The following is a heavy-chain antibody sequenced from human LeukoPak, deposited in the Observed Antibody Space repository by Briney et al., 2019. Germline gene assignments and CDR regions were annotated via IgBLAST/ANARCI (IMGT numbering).Heavy chain of an antibody. CDR3: ARRPRTYFDW. J-gene: IGHJ4*02. V-gene: IGHV4-59*08. Sequence: SETLSLTCTVSGDSISSYYWTWIRQPPGKGLEWIGYIYYSGSTNYNPSLKSRVTISVDTSKNQFSLKLTSVTAADTAVYYCARRPRTYFDWWGQGTLVTVSS. CDR1: GDSISSYY. CDR2: IYYSGST.